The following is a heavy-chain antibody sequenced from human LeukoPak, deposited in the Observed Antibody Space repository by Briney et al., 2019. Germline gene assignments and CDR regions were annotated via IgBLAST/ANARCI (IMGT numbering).Heavy chain of an antibody. CDR2: INHSGST. CDR1: GGSFSGYY. CDR3: ARGQKRGYYYGSGSYGFGY. J-gene: IGHJ4*02. V-gene: IGHV4-34*01. Sequence: SETLSLTCAVYGGSFSGYYWSWIRQPPGKGLEWIGEINHSGSTNYNPSLKSRVTISVDTSKNQFSLKLSSVTAADTAVYYCARGQKRGYYYGSGSYGFGYWGQGTLVTVSS. D-gene: IGHD3-10*01.